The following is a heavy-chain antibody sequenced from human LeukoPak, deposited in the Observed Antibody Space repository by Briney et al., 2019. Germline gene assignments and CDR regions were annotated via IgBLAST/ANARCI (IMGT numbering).Heavy chain of an antibody. Sequence: GGSLRLSCAASGFTFSSYSMNWVRQAPGKGLEWVSSISSSSSYIYYADSVKGRFTISRDNAKNSLYLQMNSLRAEDTAVYYCARVRELLLGFDPWGQGTLVTVSS. V-gene: IGHV3-21*01. CDR1: GFTFSSYS. CDR3: ARVRELLLGFDP. CDR2: ISSSSSYI. D-gene: IGHD1-26*01. J-gene: IGHJ5*02.